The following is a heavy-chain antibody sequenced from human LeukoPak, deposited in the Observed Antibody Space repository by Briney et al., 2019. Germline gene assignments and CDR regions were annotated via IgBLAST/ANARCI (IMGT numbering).Heavy chain of an antibody. D-gene: IGHD3-22*01. CDR1: GFTFSSYA. CDR3: AREGSRTMIVVVITTVYYFDY. Sequence: GGSLRLSCAASGFTFSSYAMHWVRQAPGKGLEWVAVISYDGSNKYYADSVKGRFTISRDNSKNTLYLQMNSLRAEDTAVYYCAREGSRTMIVVVITTVYYFDYWGQGTLVTVSS. CDR2: ISYDGSNK. V-gene: IGHV3-30*04. J-gene: IGHJ4*02.